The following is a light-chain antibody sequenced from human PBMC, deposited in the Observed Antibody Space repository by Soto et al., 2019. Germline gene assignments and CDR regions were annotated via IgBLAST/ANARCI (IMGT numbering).Light chain of an antibody. CDR2: GAS. J-gene: IGKJ1*01. Sequence: EIVLTQSPGTLSLSPGERATLSCRASQSVSSSYLAGYQQKPCQAPRLLIYGASIRANVIPDRFSGSGSGTDFTLTISRLEPEDFAVYYCQQYGSSTETFGKGTKVEI. V-gene: IGKV3-20*01. CDR1: QSVSSSY. CDR3: QQYGSSTET.